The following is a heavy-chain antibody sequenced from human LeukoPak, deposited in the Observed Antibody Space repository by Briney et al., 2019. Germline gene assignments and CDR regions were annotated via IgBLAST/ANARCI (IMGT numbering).Heavy chain of an antibody. CDR1: GGTFTSHA. J-gene: IGHJ4*02. Sequence: SSVKVSCKASGGTFTSHAISWVRQAPGQGLEWMGVINPIFHTPTYAKKFQGRLTITKDESMSTASMDLSSLISDDPAVYYCARGRTTGEFDYWGQGTLVTVSS. V-gene: IGHV1-69*05. CDR3: ARGRTTGEFDY. CDR2: INPIFHTP. D-gene: IGHD4-11*01.